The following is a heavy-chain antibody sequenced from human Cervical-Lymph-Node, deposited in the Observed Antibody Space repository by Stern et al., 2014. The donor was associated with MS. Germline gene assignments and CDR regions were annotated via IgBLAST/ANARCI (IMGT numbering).Heavy chain of an antibody. D-gene: IGHD5-12*01. Sequence: QMQLVQSGAEVTKPGSSVKVSCKASGGTFSSYAISWVRQAPGQGLEWMGGIIPIFGTANYAQKCQGRVTITADESTSTAYMELSSLRSEDTAVYYCARDRIWWLRFRIVGSYDAFDIWGQGTMVTVSS. CDR2: IIPIFGTA. J-gene: IGHJ3*02. V-gene: IGHV1-69*01. CDR3: ARDRIWWLRFRIVGSYDAFDI. CDR1: GGTFSSYA.